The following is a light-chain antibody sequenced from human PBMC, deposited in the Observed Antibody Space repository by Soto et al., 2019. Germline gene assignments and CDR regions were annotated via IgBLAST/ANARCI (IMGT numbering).Light chain of an antibody. V-gene: IGKV3-20*01. CDR2: DAS. J-gene: IGKJ5*01. CDR1: QSVSSNY. CDR3: LQYGSSAPIT. Sequence: EIVLTQSPGTLSLSPGERATLSCRASQSVSSNYLAWYQQKPGQAPSLLIYDASSRATGIPYRFSGSGSGTDFTLTISRLEPEDFAMYYCLQYGSSAPITFGQWTRREI.